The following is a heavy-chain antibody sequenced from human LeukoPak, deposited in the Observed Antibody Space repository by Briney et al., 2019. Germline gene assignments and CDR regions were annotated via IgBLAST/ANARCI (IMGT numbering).Heavy chain of an antibody. V-gene: IGHV4-59*01. CDR1: GGSISSYY. J-gene: IGHJ4*02. D-gene: IGHD6-19*01. CDR3: ARVSIAVAVYFDY. Sequence: PSQTLSLTCTVSGGSISSYYWSWIRQPPGKGLEWIGYIYYSGSTNYNPSLKSRVTISVDTSKNQFSLKLSSVTAADTAVYYCARVSIAVAVYFDYWGQGTLVTVSS. CDR2: IYYSGST.